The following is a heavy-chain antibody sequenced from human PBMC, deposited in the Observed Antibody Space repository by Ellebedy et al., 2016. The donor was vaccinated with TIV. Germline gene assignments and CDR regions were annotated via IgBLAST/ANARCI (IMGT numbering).Heavy chain of an antibody. CDR3: ATLGRSGSTYYFDF. CDR2: IYSGSRT. D-gene: IGHD7-27*01. CDR1: GFSVSSNY. Sequence: GESLKISXAASGFSVSSNYMSWVRQPPGKGLEGVSIIYSGSRTSYADSVKGRFTISRDKSKNTLYLQMNSLRAEDTALYYCATLGRSGSTYYFDFWGQGTLVTVSS. J-gene: IGHJ4*02. V-gene: IGHV3-53*01.